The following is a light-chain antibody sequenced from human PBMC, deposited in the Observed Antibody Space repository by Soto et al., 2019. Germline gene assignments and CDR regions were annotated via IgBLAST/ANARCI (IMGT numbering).Light chain of an antibody. CDR3: QQSYSTPQLT. V-gene: IGKV1-39*01. Sequence: DIQMTQSPSSQSASVGDRVTITRRESQSISSYLNWYQQKPGKAPKLLIYAASSLQSGVPSRFSGSGSGTDFTLTISSLQPEDFATYYCQQSYSTPQLTFGGGTKVEIK. CDR2: AAS. CDR1: QSISSY. J-gene: IGKJ4*01.